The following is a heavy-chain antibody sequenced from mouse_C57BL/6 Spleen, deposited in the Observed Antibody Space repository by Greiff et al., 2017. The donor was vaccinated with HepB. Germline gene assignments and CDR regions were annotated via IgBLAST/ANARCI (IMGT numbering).Heavy chain of an antibody. Sequence: LQQSGPELVKPGASVKISCKASGYTFTDYYMNWVKQSHGKSLEWIGDINPNNGGTSYNQKFKGKATLTVDKSSSTAYMELRSLTSEDSAVYYCAREKTGTDYWGQGTTLTVSS. CDR3: AREKTGTDY. CDR2: INPNNGGT. J-gene: IGHJ2*01. V-gene: IGHV1-26*01. D-gene: IGHD4-1*01. CDR1: GYTFTDYY.